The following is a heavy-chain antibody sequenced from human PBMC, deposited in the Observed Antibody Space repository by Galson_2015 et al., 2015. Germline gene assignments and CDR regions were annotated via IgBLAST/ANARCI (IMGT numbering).Heavy chain of an antibody. V-gene: IGHV3-23*01. CDR1: GFTFSNYA. D-gene: IGHD2-15*01. CDR3: ARACLPCSGDSCYSIHRGFDY. CDR2: MSGSSTTT. Sequence: SLRLSCAAAGFTFSNYAMNWVRQAPGKGLEWVSGMSGSSTTTYYANSVKGRFTISRDNSKNTLYLHMNSLRAEDTALYYCARACLPCSGDSCYSIHRGFDYWGQGTLVTVSS. J-gene: IGHJ4*02.